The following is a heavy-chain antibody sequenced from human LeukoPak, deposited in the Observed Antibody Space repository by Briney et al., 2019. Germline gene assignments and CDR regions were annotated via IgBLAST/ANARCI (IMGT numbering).Heavy chain of an antibody. CDR2: ISSSGSTI. CDR3: ANRVWGVHYYYMDV. Sequence: PGGSLRLSCAASGFTFSDYYMSWIRQAPGKGLEWVSYISSSGSTIYYADSVKGRFTISRDNAKNSLYLQMNSLRAEDTAVYYCANRVWGVHYYYMDVWGKGTTVTISS. J-gene: IGHJ6*03. CDR1: GFTFSDYY. D-gene: IGHD3-10*01. V-gene: IGHV3-11*01.